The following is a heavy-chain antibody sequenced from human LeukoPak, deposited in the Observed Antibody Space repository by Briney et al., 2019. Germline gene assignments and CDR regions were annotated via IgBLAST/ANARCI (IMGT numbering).Heavy chain of an antibody. J-gene: IGHJ4*02. Sequence: ASVKVSCKASGYTFTSYDINWVRQATGQGLEWMGWMNPNSGNTGYAQKFQGRVTTTRNTSISTAYMELSSLRSEDTAVYYCARGGSLRRTVTTLGYWGQGTLVTVSS. CDR3: ARGGSLRRTVTTLGY. CDR1: GYTFTSYD. D-gene: IGHD4-17*01. CDR2: MNPNSGNT. V-gene: IGHV1-8*01.